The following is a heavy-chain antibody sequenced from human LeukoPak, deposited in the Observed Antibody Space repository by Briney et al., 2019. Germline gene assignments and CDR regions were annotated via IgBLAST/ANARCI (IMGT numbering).Heavy chain of an antibody. CDR3: ARGLRCSGGSCYSAYYYYYMDV. CDR1: GGSISSYY. Sequence: SETLSLTCTVSGGSISSYYWSWIRQPPGKGLEWIGYIYYSGSTNYNPSLKSRVTISVDTSKNQFSLKLSSVTAADTAVYYCARGLRCSGGSCYSAYYYYYMDVWGKGTTVTVSS. D-gene: IGHD2-15*01. J-gene: IGHJ6*03. CDR2: IYYSGST. V-gene: IGHV4-59*01.